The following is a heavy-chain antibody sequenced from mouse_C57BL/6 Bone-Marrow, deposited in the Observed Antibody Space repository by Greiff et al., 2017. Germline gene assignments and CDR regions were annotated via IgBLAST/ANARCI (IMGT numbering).Heavy chain of an antibody. CDR1: GYTFTSYW. V-gene: IGHV1-69*01. Sequence: QVQLQQPGAELVMPGASVKLSCKASGYTFTSYWMHWVKQRPGQGLEWIGEIDPSDSYTNYNQKFKGKSTLTVDKSSSTAYMQLSSLTSEDSAVYYRAGEDGYDFFAYWGQGTLVTVSA. J-gene: IGHJ3*01. D-gene: IGHD2-2*01. CDR2: IDPSDSYT. CDR3: AGEDGYDFFAY.